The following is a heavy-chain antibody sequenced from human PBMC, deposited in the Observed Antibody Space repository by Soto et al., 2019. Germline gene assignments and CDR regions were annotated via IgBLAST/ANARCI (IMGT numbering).Heavy chain of an antibody. CDR3: ARVKYIPPYYYYSGIDV. V-gene: IGHV1-18*01. D-gene: IGHD5-18*01. CDR1: GYTFTSYG. J-gene: IGHJ6*02. CDR2: ISAYNGNT. Sequence: QVQLVQSGAEVKKPGASVKVSCKASGYTFTSYGISWVRQAPGQGLEWLGWISAYNGNTNYAQKLQGRVTMTTDTSTSTAYMELRSLRSDDTAVYYCARVKYIPPYYYYSGIDVWGQGTTVTVSS.